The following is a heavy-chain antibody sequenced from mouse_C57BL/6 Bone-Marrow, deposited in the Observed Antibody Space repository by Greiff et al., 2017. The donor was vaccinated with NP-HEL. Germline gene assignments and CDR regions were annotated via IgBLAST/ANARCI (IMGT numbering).Heavy chain of an antibody. CDR3: ARDASHSFSDY. CDR1: GFTFSDFY. J-gene: IGHJ4*01. D-gene: IGHD1-2*01. Sequence: EVQLVESGGGLVQSGRSLRLSCATSGFTFSDFYMEWVRQAPGKGLEWIAASRNKANDYTTEYSASVKGRFIVSRDTSQSILYLQMNALRAEDTAIYYCARDASHSFSDYWGQGTSVTVSS. V-gene: IGHV7-1*01. CDR2: SRNKANDYTT.